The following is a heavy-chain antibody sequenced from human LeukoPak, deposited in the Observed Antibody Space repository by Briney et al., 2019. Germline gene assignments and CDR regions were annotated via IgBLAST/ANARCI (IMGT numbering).Heavy chain of an antibody. Sequence: SETLSLTCTVSGGSISTFHWSWIRQPPGRGLEWIAFNHNTGSTNYNPSLNSRVTISVDTSKNQFFLKLSSVTAADTAVYYCARHVHCSGGSCYRYGIDGWGHGSTVTVSS. D-gene: IGHD2-15*01. CDR1: GGSISTFH. CDR2: NHNTGST. J-gene: IGHJ6*02. V-gene: IGHV4-59*08. CDR3: ARHVHCSGGSCYRYGIDG.